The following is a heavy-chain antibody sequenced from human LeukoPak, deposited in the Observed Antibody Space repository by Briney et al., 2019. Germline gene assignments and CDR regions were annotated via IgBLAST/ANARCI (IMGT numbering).Heavy chain of an antibody. CDR2: IKQDGSEK. D-gene: IGHD3-9*01. CDR1: GFTFSSYW. V-gene: IGHV3-7*01. J-gene: IGHJ4*02. CDR3: ARGAIRYDILTGYSFDY. Sequence: GGSLRLSCAASGFTFSSYWMSWVRQAPGKGLEWVANIKQDGSEKYYVDSVKGRFTISRDNAKNSLYLQMNSLRAEDTAVYYCARGAIRYDILTGYSFDYWGQGTLVTVSS.